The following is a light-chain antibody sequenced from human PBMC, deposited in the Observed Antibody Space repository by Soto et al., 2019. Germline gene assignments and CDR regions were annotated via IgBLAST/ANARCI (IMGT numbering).Light chain of an antibody. CDR3: NSYTTSSTYV. CDR1: SSDVGGSTH. J-gene: IGLJ1*01. Sequence: LTQPASVSGSPGQSIAISCTGTSSDVGGSTHVSWYQHHPGEAPKLMIYGDSNRPSGVSDRFSGSKSGNTASLTISGLQAGDEADYYCNSYTTSSTYVFGTGTKLTVL. CDR2: GDS. V-gene: IGLV2-14*01.